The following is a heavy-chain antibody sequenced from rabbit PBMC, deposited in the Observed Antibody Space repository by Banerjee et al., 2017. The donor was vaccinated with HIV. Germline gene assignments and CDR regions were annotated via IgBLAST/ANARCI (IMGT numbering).Heavy chain of an antibody. V-gene: IGHV1S43*01. CDR3: AREYSYDDYGDVFNL. CDR2: IYTSSGST. Sequence: QEQLEESGGGLVKPEGSLTLTCKASGFDLSSYYDMCWVRQAPGKGLELIACIYTSSGSTWYASWVNGRFTISRSTSLNTVDLKMTSLTAADTATYFCAREYSYDDYGDVFNLWGQDTLVTVS. D-gene: IGHD2-1*01. CDR1: GFDLSSYYD. J-gene: IGHJ4*01.